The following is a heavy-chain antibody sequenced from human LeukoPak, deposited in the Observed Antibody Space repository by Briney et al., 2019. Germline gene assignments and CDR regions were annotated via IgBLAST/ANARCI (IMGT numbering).Heavy chain of an antibody. Sequence: SETLSLTCTGSGFTITTFYWSWIRQAPGKGLKWFGNIYYSGNTNYNPSLRSRVTISVDTSKSQFSLHLTSVTAADTAVYYCANAREPPYRGIYYYFESWGQGTLVTVSS. CDR1: GFTITTFY. CDR2: IYYSGNT. V-gene: IGHV4-59*01. D-gene: IGHD1-26*01. CDR3: ANAREPPYRGIYYYFES. J-gene: IGHJ4*02.